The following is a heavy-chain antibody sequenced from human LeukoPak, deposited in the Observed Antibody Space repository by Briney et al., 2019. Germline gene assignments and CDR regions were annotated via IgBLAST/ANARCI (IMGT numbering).Heavy chain of an antibody. D-gene: IGHD3-16*01. Sequence: GSSVKGSCKASGYTFTDYNIHWVRRAPGQGLEWMGWTDPKRGATKYAQKFEGRVTMTRDTSITTVYIELSSLRFDDTDMSSCARVALTRGEAFDIWGQGTMVTVSS. CDR3: ARVALTRGEAFDI. CDR1: GYTFTDYN. V-gene: IGHV1-2*02. CDR2: TDPKRGAT. J-gene: IGHJ3*02.